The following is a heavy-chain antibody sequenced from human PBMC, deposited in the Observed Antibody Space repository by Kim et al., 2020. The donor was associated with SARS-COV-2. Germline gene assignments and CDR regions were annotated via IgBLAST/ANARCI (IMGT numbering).Heavy chain of an antibody. V-gene: IGHV3-21*01. CDR2: ISSSSSYI. D-gene: IGHD6-19*01. Sequence: GGSLRLSCAASGFTFSSYSMNWVRQAPGKGLEWVSSISSSSSYIYYADSVKGRFTISRDNAKNSLYLQMNSLRAEDTAVYYCARDHGYSSGWYELDYWGQGTLVTVSS. J-gene: IGHJ4*02. CDR1: GFTFSSYS. CDR3: ARDHGYSSGWYELDY.